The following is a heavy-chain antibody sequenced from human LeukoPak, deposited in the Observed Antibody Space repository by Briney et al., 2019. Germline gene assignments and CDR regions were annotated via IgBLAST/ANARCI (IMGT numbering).Heavy chain of an antibody. Sequence: SETLSLTCTVSDGSITNYDWSWVRQPPGKGLEFIGHVHYSGTTNYNPSLKSRVTISVDTSKNQFSLKLSSVTAADTAVYYCARRPRLGYCSSTSCYQTYYYYYYMDVWGKGTTVTVSS. D-gene: IGHD2-2*01. CDR3: ARRPRLGYCSSTSCYQTYYYYYYMDV. V-gene: IGHV4-59*12. CDR2: VHYSGTT. CDR1: DGSITNYD. J-gene: IGHJ6*03.